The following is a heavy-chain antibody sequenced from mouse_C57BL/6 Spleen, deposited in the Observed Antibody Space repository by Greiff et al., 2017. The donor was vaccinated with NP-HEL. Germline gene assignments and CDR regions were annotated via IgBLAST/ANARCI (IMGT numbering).Heavy chain of an antibody. CDR2: INPNYGTT. D-gene: IGHD1-1*01. Sequence: VQLKQSGPELVKPGASVKISCKASGYSFTDYNMNWVKQSNGKSLEWIGVINPNYGTTSYNQKFKGKATLTVDQSSSTAYMQLNSLTSEDSAVYYCARYYYGSSYGYFDYWGQGTTLTVSS. CDR1: GYSFTDYN. J-gene: IGHJ2*01. V-gene: IGHV1-39*01. CDR3: ARYYYGSSYGYFDY.